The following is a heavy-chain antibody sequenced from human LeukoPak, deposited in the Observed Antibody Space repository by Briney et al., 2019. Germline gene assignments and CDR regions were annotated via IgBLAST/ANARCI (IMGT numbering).Heavy chain of an antibody. J-gene: IGHJ4*02. Sequence: GGSLRLSCTASGFPFSDFYMAWIRQPPGKGLEYIAYISSGGTSISYADSVRGRFTISRDNAENSLYLQMNSLRAEDTAVYYCARDLMVRGVPDFDYWGQGTLVTVSS. D-gene: IGHD3-10*01. CDR2: ISSGGTSI. CDR1: GFPFSDFY. V-gene: IGHV3-11*04. CDR3: ARDLMVRGVPDFDY.